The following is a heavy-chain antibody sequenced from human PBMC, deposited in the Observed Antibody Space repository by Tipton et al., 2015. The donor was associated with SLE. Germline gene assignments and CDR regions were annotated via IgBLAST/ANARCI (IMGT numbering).Heavy chain of an antibody. J-gene: IGHJ6*03. CDR1: GGSISSGGYY. V-gene: IGHV4-61*09. D-gene: IGHD3-10*01. CDR2: IYTTGST. CDR3: ARVGYLGSGKTWDMDV. Sequence: TLSLTCTVSGGSISSGGYYWSWIRQPAGKGLEWIGYIYTTGSTNYNPSLKSRVTISVDTSKNQFSLKLSPVTAADTAVYYCARVGYLGSGKTWDMDVWGKGITVTVSS.